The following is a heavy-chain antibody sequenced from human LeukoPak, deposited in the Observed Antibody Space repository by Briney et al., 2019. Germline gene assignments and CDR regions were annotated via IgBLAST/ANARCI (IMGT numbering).Heavy chain of an antibody. V-gene: IGHV3-21*01. CDR3: ARCMVLSQGWCNWFDP. D-gene: IGHD6-13*01. CDR1: GFTFSSYS. CDR2: ISSSSSYI. Sequence: GGSLRLSCAASGFTFSSYSMNWVRQAPGKGLEWVSSISSSSSYIYYADSVKGRFTISRDNAKSSLYLQMNSLRAEDTAVYYCARCMVLSQGWCNWFDPWGQGTPVTVSS. J-gene: IGHJ5*02.